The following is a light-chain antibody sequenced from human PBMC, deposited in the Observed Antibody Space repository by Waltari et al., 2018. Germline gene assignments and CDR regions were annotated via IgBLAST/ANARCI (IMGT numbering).Light chain of an antibody. CDR2: WAS. J-gene: IGKJ2*01. Sequence: DIVMTQSPDSLAVSLGERATINCKSSQSVLSSSNNKNFLAWYQQKPGQPPKLLIYWASTRESGVPDRFSGSWSGTDFTLTISSLQAEDVAVYYCQQYYSTSMYTFGQGTKLEI. CDR3: QQYYSTSMYT. V-gene: IGKV4-1*01. CDR1: QSVLSSSNNKNF.